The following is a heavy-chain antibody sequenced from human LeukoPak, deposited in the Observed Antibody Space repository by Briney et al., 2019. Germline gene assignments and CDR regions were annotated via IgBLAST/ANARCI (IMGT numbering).Heavy chain of an antibody. CDR2: IYYSGST. D-gene: IGHD3-22*01. CDR3: ARTLNYYDSSGYYYSWHY. CDR1: GGSIRSSSYY. Sequence: SETLSLTCTVSGGSIRSSSYYWGWIRQPPGKGLEWIGNIYYSGSTYYNPSLKSRVTISVDTSKNQFSLKLSSVTAADTAVYYCARTLNYYDSSGYYYSWHYWGQGTLVTVSS. V-gene: IGHV4-39*01. J-gene: IGHJ4*02.